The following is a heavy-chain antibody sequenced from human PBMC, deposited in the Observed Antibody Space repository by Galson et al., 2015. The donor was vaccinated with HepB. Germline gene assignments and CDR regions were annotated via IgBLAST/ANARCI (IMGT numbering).Heavy chain of an antibody. CDR1: GFTFSNFA. CDR3: AKGARSTWYGAFDI. V-gene: IGHV3-23*01. Sequence: SLRLSCAASGFTFSNFAMNWVRQTPGKGLEWVSVISGSGAGTYYADSVKGRFTISRDNSRNTVYLQVNSLRAEDTAVYYCAKGARSTWYGAFDIWGQRTMVTVSS. D-gene: IGHD6-13*01. J-gene: IGHJ3*02. CDR2: ISGSGAGT.